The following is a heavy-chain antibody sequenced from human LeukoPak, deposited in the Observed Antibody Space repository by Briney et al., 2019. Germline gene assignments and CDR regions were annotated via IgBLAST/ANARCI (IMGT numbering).Heavy chain of an antibody. CDR1: GFTLSNYG. CDR2: LRRDGSDK. CDR3: AKDHSQNFDY. Sequence: HPGGSLGLSCAASGFTLSNYGMHWVRQAPGKGLEWVAFLRRDGSDKYYADSVKGRFTISRDNSKNTVYLQMNSLRPEDTAVYYCAKDHSQNFDYWGQGTLVTVSS. D-gene: IGHD5-18*01. J-gene: IGHJ4*02. V-gene: IGHV3-30*02.